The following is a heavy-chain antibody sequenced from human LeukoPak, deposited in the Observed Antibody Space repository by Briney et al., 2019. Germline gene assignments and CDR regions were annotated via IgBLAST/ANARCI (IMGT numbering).Heavy chain of an antibody. J-gene: IGHJ4*02. CDR2: INPNSGGT. V-gene: IGHV1-2*02. Sequence: ASVTVSCKASGYTFTGYYMHWVRQAPGQGLEWMGWINPNSGGTNYAQKFQGGVTMTRDTSISTAYMELSRLRSDDTAVYYCARGPISGGSWSDYWGQGTLVTVSS. CDR3: ARGPISGGSWSDY. D-gene: IGHD2-15*01. CDR1: GYTFTGYY.